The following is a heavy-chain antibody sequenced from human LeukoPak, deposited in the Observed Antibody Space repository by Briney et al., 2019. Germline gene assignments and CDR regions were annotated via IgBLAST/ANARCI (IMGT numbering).Heavy chain of an antibody. J-gene: IGHJ4*02. CDR2: IYHSGST. D-gene: IGHD3-3*01. V-gene: IGHV4-59*12. CDR3: ARYDFWSGYQTLDY. Sequence: SETLSLTCTVSGGSISSYYWSWIRQPPGKGLEWIGYIYHSGSTYYNPSLKSRVTISVDRSKNQFSLKLSSVTAADTAVYYCARYDFWSGYQTLDYWGQGTLVTVSS. CDR1: GGSISSYY.